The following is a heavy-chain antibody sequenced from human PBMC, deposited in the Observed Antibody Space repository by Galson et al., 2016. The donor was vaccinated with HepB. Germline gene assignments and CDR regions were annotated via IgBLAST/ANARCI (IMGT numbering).Heavy chain of an antibody. CDR2: ISYDGGSK. V-gene: IGHV3-30*04. CDR3: ARGVGSYPAPCDY. J-gene: IGHJ4*02. D-gene: IGHD1-26*01. CDR1: GFTFSSSA. Sequence: SLRLSCAASGFTFSSSAMHWVRQAPGKGLEWLAVISYDGGSKHFADPVEGRFTISRDNSKNTLFLQMNSLRLEDTAIYYCARGVGSYPAPCDYWGQGTLVTVSS.